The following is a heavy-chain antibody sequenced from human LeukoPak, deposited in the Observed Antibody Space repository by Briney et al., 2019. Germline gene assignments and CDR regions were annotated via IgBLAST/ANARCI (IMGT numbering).Heavy chain of an antibody. V-gene: IGHV3-7*03. D-gene: IGHD1-26*01. CDR3: AKVAGARGSYDAFDI. CDR2: IKQDGSEK. Sequence: GGSLRLSCAASGFTFSSYWMSWVRQAPGKGLEWVANIKQDGSEKYYVDSVKGRFTISRDNSKNTLYLQMNSLRAEDTAVYYCAKVAGARGSYDAFDIWGQGTMVTVSS. CDR1: GFTFSSYW. J-gene: IGHJ3*02.